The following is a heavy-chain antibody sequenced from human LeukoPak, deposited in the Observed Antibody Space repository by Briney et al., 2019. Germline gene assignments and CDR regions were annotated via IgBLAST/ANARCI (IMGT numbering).Heavy chain of an antibody. CDR1: GFTFSSYS. CDR2: ISSSSSYI. Sequence: GGSLRLSCAASGFTFSSYSMNWVRQAPGKGLEWVSSISSSSSYIYYADSVKGRFTISRDDSRNTLYLQMNSLRGDNTAVYYCAKDVGKWESLHFFDYWGQGTLVTVSS. J-gene: IGHJ4*02. CDR3: AKDVGKWESLHFFDY. D-gene: IGHD1-26*01. V-gene: IGHV3-21*04.